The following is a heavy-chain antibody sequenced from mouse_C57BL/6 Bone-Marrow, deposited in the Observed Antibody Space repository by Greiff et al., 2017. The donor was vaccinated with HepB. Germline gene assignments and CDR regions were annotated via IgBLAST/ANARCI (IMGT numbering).Heavy chain of an antibody. CDR1: GYAFTNYL. Sequence: QVQLKQSGAELVRPGTSVKVSCKASGYAFTNYLIEWVKQRPGQGLEWIGVINPGSGGTNYNEKFKGKATLTADKSSSTAYMQLSSLTSEDSAVYFCARGGLRHYFDYWGQGTTLTVSS. CDR2: INPGSGGT. CDR3: ARGGLRHYFDY. D-gene: IGHD2-4*01. V-gene: IGHV1-54*01. J-gene: IGHJ2*01.